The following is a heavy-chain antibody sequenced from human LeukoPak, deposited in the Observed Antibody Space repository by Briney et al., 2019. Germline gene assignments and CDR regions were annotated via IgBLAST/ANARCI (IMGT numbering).Heavy chain of an antibody. D-gene: IGHD4-17*01. CDR3: AKDTGSARLDY. CDR2: ISYDGTNK. J-gene: IGHJ4*02. V-gene: IGHV3-30*18. CDR1: GFPLNTYG. Sequence: GRSLRLSCAASGFPLNTYGMHWVRKAPGKGLEWVAVISYDGTNKSYADSVKGRFTISRDNSRNTVYLQVNRLRVEDTAVYYCAKDTGSARLDYWGQGTLVTVSS.